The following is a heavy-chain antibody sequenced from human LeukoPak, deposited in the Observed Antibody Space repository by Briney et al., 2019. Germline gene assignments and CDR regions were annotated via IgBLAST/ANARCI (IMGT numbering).Heavy chain of an antibody. J-gene: IGHJ4*02. V-gene: IGHV3-33*01. Sequence: RGSLTLSCAASGFTFSSFGMHWVRQAPGKGLEWVAVIWYDASNKYYADSVKGRFTISRDNSKNTLYLQMNSLRDDDTAVYYCVRGVGVSRFNYLDSWGQGTLVIVSS. CDR2: IWYDASNK. CDR3: VRGVGVSRFNYLDS. D-gene: IGHD6-13*01. CDR1: GFTFSSFG.